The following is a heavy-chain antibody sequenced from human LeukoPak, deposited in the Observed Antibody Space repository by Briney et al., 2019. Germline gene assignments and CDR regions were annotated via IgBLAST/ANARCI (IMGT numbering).Heavy chain of an antibody. J-gene: IGHJ4*02. CDR3: AKEHRNMVGGVIFDY. D-gene: IGHD3-10*01. V-gene: IGHV3-48*02. CDR1: GFTFSTYS. CDR2: MSGDGKTI. Sequence: GGSLRLSCAASGFTFSTYSMTWVRQAPGKGLEWVSYMSGDGKTIFYADSVRGRFTISRDNAKKSLYLQMNSRRDEDTAAFYCAKEHRNMVGGVIFDYWGQGTLVTVSS.